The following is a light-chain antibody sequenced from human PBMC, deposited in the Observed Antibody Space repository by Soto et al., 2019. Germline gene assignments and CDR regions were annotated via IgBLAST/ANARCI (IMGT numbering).Light chain of an antibody. CDR1: SGPVFTSSY. Sequence: QTVVTQDPSFSVSPGGTVTLTCGLSSGPVFTSSYPNWYQQTPGQAPRTLIFNTNTRSSGVPDRFSGSILGDKAALTITGAQADDDSYYYCLLYLGGGIWVFGGGTQLTVL. CDR3: LLYLGGGIWV. CDR2: NTN. V-gene: IGLV8-61*01. J-gene: IGLJ3*02.